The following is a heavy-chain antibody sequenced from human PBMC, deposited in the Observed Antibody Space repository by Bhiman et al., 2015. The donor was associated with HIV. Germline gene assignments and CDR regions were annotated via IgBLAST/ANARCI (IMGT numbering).Heavy chain of an antibody. D-gene: IGHD6-13*01. CDR2: ISSSSSYI. CDR1: GFTFSSYS. J-gene: IGHJ4*02. CDR3: VAAVAAAGHYYFDY. V-gene: IGHV3-21*03. Sequence: EVQLVESGGGLVKPGGSLRLSCAASGFTFSSYSMNWVRQAPGKGLEWVSSISSSSSYIYYADSVKGRFTISRDNAKNSLYLQMNSLRAEDTAVYYCVAAVAAAGHYYFDYWGQGTLVTVSS.